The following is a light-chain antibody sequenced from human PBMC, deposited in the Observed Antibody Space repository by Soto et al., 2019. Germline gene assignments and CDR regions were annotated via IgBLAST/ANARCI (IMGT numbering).Light chain of an antibody. CDR1: QHVSSN. V-gene: IGKV3-15*01. CDR2: RAS. Sequence: EIVMTQSPATLSVSPGGSATLSCRASQHVSSNFAWYRQKPGQAPTLLIYRASTRATGIPARFSGSGSGTEFTLTISSLQSEDFAFYYCQPYNNWPYTVGQGTKLEIK. J-gene: IGKJ2*01. CDR3: QPYNNWPYT.